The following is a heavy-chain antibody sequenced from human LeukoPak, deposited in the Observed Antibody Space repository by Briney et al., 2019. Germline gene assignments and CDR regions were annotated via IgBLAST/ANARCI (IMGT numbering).Heavy chain of an antibody. V-gene: IGHV1-8*01. CDR1: GYTFTSYD. D-gene: IGHD3-10*01. J-gene: IGHJ6*03. Sequence: ASVKVSCKASGYTFTSYDINWVRQATGQGLEWIGWMNPNSGNTGYAQKFQGRVTMTRNTSISTAYMELSSLRSEDTAVYYCARATADSVGLLLFGELLPRDYMDVWGKGTMVTVSS. CDR3: ARATADSVGLLLFGELLPRDYMDV. CDR2: MNPNSGNT.